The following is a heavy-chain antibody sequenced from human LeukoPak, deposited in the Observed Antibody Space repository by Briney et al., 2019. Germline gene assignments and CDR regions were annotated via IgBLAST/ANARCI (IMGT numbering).Heavy chain of an antibody. CDR3: ATTVAGPYNWFDP. CDR2: IYYSGST. CDR1: GGSISSYY. J-gene: IGHJ5*02. Sequence: SGTLSLTCTVSGGSISSYYWSWIRQPPGKGLEWIGYIYYSGSTNYNLSLKSRVTISVDTSKNQFSLKLSSVTAADTAVYYCATTVAGPYNWFDPWGQGTLVTVSS. V-gene: IGHV4-59*01. D-gene: IGHD6-19*01.